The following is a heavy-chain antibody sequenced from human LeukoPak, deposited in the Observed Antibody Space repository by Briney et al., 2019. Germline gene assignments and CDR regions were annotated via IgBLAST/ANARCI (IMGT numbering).Heavy chain of an antibody. V-gene: IGHV4-38-2*02. J-gene: IGHJ4*02. CDR3: VRTNPWDLTYYFDY. Sequence: SETLSLTCTVSGYSISSGHFWGWIRQPPGKGLEWIGSIFHSGSTYYNPSLKSRVTFSVDTSKNQFSLRLTSVTAADTAVYYCVRTNPWDLTYYFDYWGQGTLVTVSS. CDR2: IFHSGST. CDR1: GYSISSGHF. D-gene: IGHD1-14*01.